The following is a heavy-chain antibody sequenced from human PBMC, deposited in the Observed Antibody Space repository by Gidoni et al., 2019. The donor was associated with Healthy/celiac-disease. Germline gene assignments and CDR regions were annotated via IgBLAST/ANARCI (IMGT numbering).Heavy chain of an antibody. CDR2: IYNSGST. V-gene: IGHV4-39*01. D-gene: IGHD6-13*01. CDR3: ARGYSSSWYQGYYYYGMDV. CDR1: GGSIRSLSSY. J-gene: IGHJ6*02. Sequence: QLQLQSSSPGLVTPSETLSLTCPVSGGSIRSLSSYWGWIRQPPGKGLEWIGSIYNSGSTYYNPSLKSRVSVSGDTSKNQFSLKLSSVTAADTAVYYCARGYSSSWYQGYYYYGMDVWGQGTTVTVSS.